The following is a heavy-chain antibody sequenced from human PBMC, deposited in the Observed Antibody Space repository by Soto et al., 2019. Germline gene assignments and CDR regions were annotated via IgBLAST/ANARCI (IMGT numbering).Heavy chain of an antibody. CDR2: ISDDGDST. CDR1: GFTFSDNA. D-gene: IGHD2-2*01. Sequence: EVQLLESGGGLVQPGGSLRLSCGASGFTFSDNAMTWVRQAPGKGLEWVSSISDDGDSTYYADSVKGRFTISRDNSKNTLFLQMSSLGAEDTAVYYCAKSLSTAVNYGLDVWGQVTSVTVSS. CDR3: AKSLSTAVNYGLDV. V-gene: IGHV3-23*01. J-gene: IGHJ6*02.